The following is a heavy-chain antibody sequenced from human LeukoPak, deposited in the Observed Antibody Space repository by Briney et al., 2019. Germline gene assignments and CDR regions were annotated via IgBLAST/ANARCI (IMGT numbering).Heavy chain of an antibody. CDR2: IIPIFGKA. CDR3: AMYYYDSSGYYYVSLDY. V-gene: IGHV1-69*05. J-gene: IGHJ4*02. Sequence: ASVKVSCKASGGTFSSYAISWVRQAPGQGLEWMGRIIPIFGKANYAQKFQGRVTITTGESKSTACMELSSLRSEDTAVYYCAMYYYDSSGYYYVSLDYWGQGTLVTVSS. CDR1: GGTFSSYA. D-gene: IGHD3-22*01.